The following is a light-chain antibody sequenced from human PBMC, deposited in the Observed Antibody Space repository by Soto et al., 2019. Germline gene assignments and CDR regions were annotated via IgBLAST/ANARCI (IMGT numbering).Light chain of an antibody. CDR1: SSDVGGYNY. CDR3: SSYAGSNNPVI. Sequence: QSALTQPPSASGSPRQSVTISCTGTSSDVGGYNYVSWYQQHPGKAPKFLIFEVSRRPSGVPDRFSGSKSGNTASLTVSGLQVDDEADYYCSSYAGSNNPVIFGGGTKVTVL. J-gene: IGLJ2*01. CDR2: EVS. V-gene: IGLV2-8*01.